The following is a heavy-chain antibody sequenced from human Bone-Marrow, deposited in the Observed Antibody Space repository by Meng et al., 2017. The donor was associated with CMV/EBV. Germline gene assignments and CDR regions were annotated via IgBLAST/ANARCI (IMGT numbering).Heavy chain of an antibody. CDR2: ISAYNGNT. CDR3: ARDMRGYCSSTSCPRWFDP. D-gene: IGHD2-2*01. CDR1: TFTSHG. Sequence: TFTSHGISWVRQAPGQGLEWMGWISAYNGNTNYAQKLQGRVTMTTDTSTSTAYMELRSLRSDDTAVYYCARDMRGYCSSTSCPRWFDPWGQGTLVTVSS. V-gene: IGHV1-18*01. J-gene: IGHJ5*02.